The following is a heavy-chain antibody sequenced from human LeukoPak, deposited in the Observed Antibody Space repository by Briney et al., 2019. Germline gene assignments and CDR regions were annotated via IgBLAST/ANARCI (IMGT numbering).Heavy chain of an antibody. CDR2: VYYSGST. CDR3: ARHDYGDYGQVFDY. Sequence: PSETLXLTCTVSGGSISTYYWSWSRQPPGKGLEXIGYVYYSGSTNYNPSLKSRVTISVDTSKNQFSLNLSSVTAADTAVYHCARHDYGDYGQVFDYWGPGTLVTVSS. D-gene: IGHD4-17*01. J-gene: IGHJ4*02. V-gene: IGHV4-59*08. CDR1: GGSISTYY.